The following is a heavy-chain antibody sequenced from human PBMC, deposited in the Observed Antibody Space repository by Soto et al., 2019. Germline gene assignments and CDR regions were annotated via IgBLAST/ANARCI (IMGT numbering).Heavy chain of an antibody. Sequence: GGSLRLSCAASGFTFSSYWMSWVRQAPGKGLEWVANIKQDGSEKYYVDSVKGRFTISRDNAKNSLYLQMNSLRAEDTAVYYCARDEGVIVVVPAAKRGYYFDYWGQGTLVTVSS. D-gene: IGHD2-2*01. CDR3: ARDEGVIVVVPAAKRGYYFDY. J-gene: IGHJ4*02. CDR1: GFTFSSYW. CDR2: IKQDGSEK. V-gene: IGHV3-7*01.